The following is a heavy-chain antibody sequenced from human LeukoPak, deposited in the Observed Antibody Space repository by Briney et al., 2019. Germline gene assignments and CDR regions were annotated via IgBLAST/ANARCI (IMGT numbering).Heavy chain of an antibody. J-gene: IGHJ4*02. Sequence: SGGSLRLSCAASGFTFSSYAMSWVRQAPGKGLEWVSAISGSGGSTYYADSVKGRFTISRVNSKNTLYLQMNSLRAEDTAVYYCAKASTSRITIFWDYWGQGTLVTVSS. D-gene: IGHD3-9*01. CDR2: ISGSGGST. V-gene: IGHV3-23*01. CDR1: GFTFSSYA. CDR3: AKASTSRITIFWDY.